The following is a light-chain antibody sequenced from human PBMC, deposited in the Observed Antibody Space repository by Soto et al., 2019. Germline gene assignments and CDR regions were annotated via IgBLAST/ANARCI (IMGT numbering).Light chain of an antibody. CDR1: SSDVGGYNY. CDR2: DVT. Sequence: QSVLTQPASVSGSPGQSITISCTGTSSDVGGYNYVSWYQQQPGKAPKFMIYDVTNRPSGVSNRFSGSKSGNTASLTISGLQAEDVADYYCCSYTTSNTRQIVFGTGTKLTVL. J-gene: IGLJ1*01. V-gene: IGLV2-14*01. CDR3: CSYTTSNTRQIV.